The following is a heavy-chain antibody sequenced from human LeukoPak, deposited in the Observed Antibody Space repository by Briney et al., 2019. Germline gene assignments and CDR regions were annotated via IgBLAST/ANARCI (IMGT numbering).Heavy chain of an antibody. CDR3: ARTLRVRGVPRIAFDI. Sequence: SETLSLTCTVSGGSFSSSSYYWGWIRQPPGKGLEWIGEINHSGSTNYNPSLKSRVTISVDTSKNQFSLKLSSVTAADTAVYYCARTLRVRGVPRIAFDIWGQGTMVTVSS. D-gene: IGHD3-10*01. CDR2: INHSGST. V-gene: IGHV4-39*07. J-gene: IGHJ3*02. CDR1: GGSFSSSSYY.